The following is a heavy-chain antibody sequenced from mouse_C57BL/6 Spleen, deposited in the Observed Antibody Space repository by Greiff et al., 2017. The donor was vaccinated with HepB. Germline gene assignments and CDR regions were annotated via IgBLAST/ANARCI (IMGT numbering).Heavy chain of an antibody. D-gene: IGHD2-3*01. J-gene: IGHJ4*01. CDR2: IWTGGGT. V-gene: IGHV2-9-1*01. Sequence: VQLQQSGPGLVAPSQSLSITCTVSGFSLTSYAISWVRQPPGKGLEWLGVIWTGGGTNYNSALKSRLSISKDNSKSQVFLKMNSLQTDDTARYYCARSPHDGYYLYYAMDYWGQGTSVTVSS. CDR3: ARSPHDGYYLYYAMDY. CDR1: GFSLTSYA.